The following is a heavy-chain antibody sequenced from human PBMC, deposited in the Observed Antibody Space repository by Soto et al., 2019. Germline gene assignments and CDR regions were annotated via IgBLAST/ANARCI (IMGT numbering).Heavy chain of an antibody. V-gene: IGHV1-3*05. CDR3: ARDGGDCGYRLTYYSYIGMDV. Sequence: QVQLVQSGAEEKQPGASVRVSCKASGYAFSSYAMHWVRQAPGQRLEWMGWINIGSGNTEYSQNFQDRITITRDTSASTVYMELSSLRSEDTAVYYCARDGGDCGYRLTYYSYIGMDVWGQGTTVTVSS. D-gene: IGHD2-21*02. CDR2: INIGSGNT. J-gene: IGHJ6*02. CDR1: GYAFSSYA.